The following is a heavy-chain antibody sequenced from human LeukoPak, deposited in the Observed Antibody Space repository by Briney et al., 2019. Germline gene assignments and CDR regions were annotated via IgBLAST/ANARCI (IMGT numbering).Heavy chain of an antibody. V-gene: IGHV3-66*02. CDR3: ARDAMVSYYYYGMDV. CDR1: GFTVSSNY. D-gene: IGHD5-18*01. CDR2: IYSGGST. Sequence: QPGGSLRLSCAASGFTVSSNYMSWVRQAPGKGLGWVAVIYSGGSTYYADSVKGRFTISRDNSKNTLYHQMNSLRAEDTAVYYCARDAMVSYYYYGMDVWGQGTTVTVSS. J-gene: IGHJ6*02.